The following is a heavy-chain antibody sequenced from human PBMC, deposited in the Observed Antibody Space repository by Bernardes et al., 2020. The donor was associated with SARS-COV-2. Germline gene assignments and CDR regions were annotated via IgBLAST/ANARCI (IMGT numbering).Heavy chain of an antibody. CDR2: IIPILCIA. D-gene: IGHD6-19*01. CDR3: ARAIAVAGTSYYYYGMDV. CDR1: GGTFSSYT. J-gene: IGHJ6*02. Sequence: VKVSRKASGGTFSSYTISWVRQAPGQGLEWMGRIIPILCIANYAQKFQGRVTITADKSTSTAYMELSSLRSEDTAVYYCARAIAVAGTSYYYYGMDVWARGTTVTVSS. V-gene: IGHV1-69*02.